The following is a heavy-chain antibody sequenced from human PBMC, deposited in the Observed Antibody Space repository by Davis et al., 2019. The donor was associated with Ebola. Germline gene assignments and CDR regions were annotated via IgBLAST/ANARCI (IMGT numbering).Heavy chain of an antibody. J-gene: IGHJ4*02. V-gene: IGHV5-51*01. D-gene: IGHD4-23*01. Sequence: GESLKISCKGSGYSFTSYWIGWVRQMPGKGLEWMGIIYPGDSDTRYSPSFQGQVTISADKSISTAYLQWSSLKASDTAMYYCARHGPDYGGIVNFDYWGQGTLVTVSS. CDR3: ARHGPDYGGIVNFDY. CDR2: IYPGDSDT. CDR1: GYSFTSYW.